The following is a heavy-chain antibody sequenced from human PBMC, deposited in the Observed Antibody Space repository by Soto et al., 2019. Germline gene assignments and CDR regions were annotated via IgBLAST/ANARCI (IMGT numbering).Heavy chain of an antibody. CDR2: ISGSGGST. CDR3: AKVREIVVVTPRAFDI. D-gene: IGHD2-21*02. J-gene: IGHJ3*02. Sequence: PGGSLRLSCAASGFTFSSYAMSWVRQAPGKGLEWVSAISGSGGSTYYADSVKGRLTISRDNSKNTLYLQMNSLRAEDTAVYYCAKVREIVVVTPRAFDIWGQGTMVTVSS. CDR1: GFTFSSYA. V-gene: IGHV3-23*01.